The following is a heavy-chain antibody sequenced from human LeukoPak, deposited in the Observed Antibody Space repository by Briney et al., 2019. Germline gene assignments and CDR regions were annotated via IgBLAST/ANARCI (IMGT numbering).Heavy chain of an antibody. D-gene: IGHD4-23*01. CDR3: ASLSLRWPDY. J-gene: IGHJ4*02. CDR2: ISSSSTNI. V-gene: IGHV3-21*01. Sequence: GGSLRLSCAASGFTFSSYSMNWVRQAPGKGLEWVSSISSSSTNIYYADLVKGRFTISRDNAKNSLYLQMNSLRAEDTAVYCASLSLRWPDYWGQGTLVTVSS. CDR1: GFTFSSYS.